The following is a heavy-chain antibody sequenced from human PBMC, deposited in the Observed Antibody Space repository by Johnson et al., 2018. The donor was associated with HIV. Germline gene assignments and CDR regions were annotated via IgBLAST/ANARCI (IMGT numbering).Heavy chain of an antibody. CDR3: ARDVIVGGGSGDCYSTH. CDR2: IRYDGRNK. V-gene: IGHV3-30*02. Sequence: VQLVESGGGVVQPGGSLRLSCAASGFTFSSYGMYWVRQAPGKGLEWVAFIRYDGRNKYYADSVKGRFTISRDNSKNTLYVQMNSLRVEDTALYYCARDVIVGGGSGDCYSTHWGQGTMVTVSS. D-gene: IGHD2-21*02. J-gene: IGHJ3*01. CDR1: GFTFSSYG.